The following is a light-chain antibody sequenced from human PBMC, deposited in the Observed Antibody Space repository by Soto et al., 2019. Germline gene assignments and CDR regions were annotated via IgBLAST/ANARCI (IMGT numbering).Light chain of an antibody. J-gene: IGKJ4*01. CDR3: HQRSSWPLT. CDR2: DVS. Sequence: EIVLTQSPATLSLSPGERATLSCRASQSISSFLARYQHKPGRAPRLLIYDVSNRATGVPARFSGSGSGTDFTLTISSLEPEDFAVYYCHQRSSWPLTFGGGTNLEIK. V-gene: IGKV3-11*01. CDR1: QSISSF.